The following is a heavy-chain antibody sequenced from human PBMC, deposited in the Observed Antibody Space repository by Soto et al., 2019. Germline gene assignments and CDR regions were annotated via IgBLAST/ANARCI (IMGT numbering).Heavy chain of an antibody. CDR2: ISTSTSYI. V-gene: IGHV3-21*01. J-gene: IGHJ3*02. CDR3: ARLYCRGGSCYSGDAFDT. Sequence: GGSLRLSCAASGFTFSSYGMNWVRQAPGKGLEWVSSISTSTSYIYYADAVKGRFTISRDNAKNSVYLQMNSLRAEDTAVYYCARLYCRGGSCYSGDAFDTWGQGTMVTV. CDR1: GFTFSSYG. D-gene: IGHD2-15*01.